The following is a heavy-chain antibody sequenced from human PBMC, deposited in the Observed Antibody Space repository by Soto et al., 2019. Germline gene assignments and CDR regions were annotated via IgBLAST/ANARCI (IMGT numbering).Heavy chain of an antibody. Sequence: SETLSLTCTVSGGSISSSDYFWGWIRQHPGKGLECIGYIYYSGSTYPNPSLKSRLAISVDTFKSQFSLRLSSVTAADTAVYYCARLRVSYDSSGRTTDFFFDYWGQGVLVTIS. V-gene: IGHV4-31*03. J-gene: IGHJ4*02. CDR1: GGSISSSDYF. CDR3: ARLRVSYDSSGRTTDFFFDY. CDR2: IYYSGST. D-gene: IGHD3-22*01.